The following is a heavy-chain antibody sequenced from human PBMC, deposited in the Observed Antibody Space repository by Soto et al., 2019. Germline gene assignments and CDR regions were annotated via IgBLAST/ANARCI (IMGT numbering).Heavy chain of an antibody. CDR1: GGSISSGGYY. Sequence: QVQLQESGPGLVKPSQTLSLTCTVSGGSISSGGYYWYWIRQHPGKGLEWIGYIYYSGTTYYNPSLKGGVTIPVATSKNQFCLKLGSVTAADTAVYYCAASCVACGGFNYYGMDVWGQGTTVTVSS. CDR3: AASCVACGGFNYYGMDV. J-gene: IGHJ6*02. D-gene: IGHD2-21*01. CDR2: IYYSGTT. V-gene: IGHV4-31*03.